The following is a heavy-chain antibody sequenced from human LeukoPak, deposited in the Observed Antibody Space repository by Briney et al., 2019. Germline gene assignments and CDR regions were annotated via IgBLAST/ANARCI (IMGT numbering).Heavy chain of an antibody. CDR2: IYSGGIT. CDR1: GFTVSSTY. D-gene: IGHD6-13*01. Sequence: HPGGSLRLSFAASGFTVSSTYVSWVRQAPGKGLEWVSVIYSGGITYYADSVKGRFTFSRDNSKNTLYLQMNSLRVDDTAVYYCARDGPGLYSSSRHGGAFDIWGQGTMVTVSS. V-gene: IGHV3-53*01. J-gene: IGHJ3*02. CDR3: ARDGPGLYSSSRHGGAFDI.